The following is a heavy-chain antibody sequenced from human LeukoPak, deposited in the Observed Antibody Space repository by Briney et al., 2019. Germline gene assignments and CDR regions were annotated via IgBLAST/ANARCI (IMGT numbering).Heavy chain of an antibody. V-gene: IGHV1-46*01. CDR1: GYTFTSYY. D-gene: IGHD3-10*01. CDR2: INPRGGST. J-gene: IGHJ4*02. CDR3: ARDTYYGSGSYNYFDY. Sequence: ASVKVSCKASGYTFTSYYMHWVRQAPGQGLEWMGIINPRGGSTSYAQKLQGRVTMTRDTSTSTVYVELSSLRSEDTAVYYCARDTYYGSGSYNYFDYWGQGTLVTVSS.